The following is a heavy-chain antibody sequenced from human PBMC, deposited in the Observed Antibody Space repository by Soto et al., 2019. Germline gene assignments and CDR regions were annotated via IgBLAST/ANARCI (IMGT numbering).Heavy chain of an antibody. CDR1: GFTFSYHA. CDR3: ARGTTTSACSAMDV. V-gene: IGHV3-30-3*01. CDR2: ISYDGDNK. D-gene: IGHD1-1*01. Sequence: QVQLVESGGGVVQPGRSLRLSCAASGFTFSYHALNWVRQAPGKGLEWVAVISYDGDNKYIAESVKGRFTISRDNFKNTVSLQMNSLRTEETAMYFCARGTTTSACSAMDVWGQGTTVTVSS. J-gene: IGHJ6*02.